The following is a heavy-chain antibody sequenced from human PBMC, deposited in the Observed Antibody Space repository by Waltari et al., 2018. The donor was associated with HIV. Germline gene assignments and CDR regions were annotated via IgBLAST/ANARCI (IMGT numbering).Heavy chain of an antibody. J-gene: IGHJ4*02. CDR3: ARTFLYCSGGTCYFDY. V-gene: IGHV1-2*02. D-gene: IGHD2-15*01. CDR1: GYTFTGYS. CDR2: INPNSGGT. Sequence: QVQLVQSGAEVKKPGASVKVSCKASGYTFTGYSMHWGRQAPGQGLELMGWINPNSGGTNDAQKLKGRVTMTRDTSISTAYMELSRLRSDDTAVYYCARTFLYCSGGTCYFDYWGQGTLVTVSS.